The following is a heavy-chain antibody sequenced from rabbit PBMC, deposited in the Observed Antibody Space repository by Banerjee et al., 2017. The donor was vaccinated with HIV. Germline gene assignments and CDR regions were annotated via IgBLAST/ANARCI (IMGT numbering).Heavy chain of an antibody. Sequence: QSLEESGGDLVKPGASLTLTCTASGFSFSTSYYMCWVRQAPGKGLEWIACIDASSNGTTYYASWAKGRFTISKTSSTTVTLQMTSLTAADTATYFCARWGAYYPDGFDPWGQGTLVTVS. D-gene: IGHD1-1*01. V-gene: IGHV1S40*01. CDR2: IDASSNGTT. J-gene: IGHJ2*01. CDR3: ARWGAYYPDGFDP. CDR1: GFSFSTSYY.